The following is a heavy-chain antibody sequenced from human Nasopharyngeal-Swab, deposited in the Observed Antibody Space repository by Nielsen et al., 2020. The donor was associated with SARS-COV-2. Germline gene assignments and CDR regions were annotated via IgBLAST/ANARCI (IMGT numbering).Heavy chain of an antibody. CDR3: AKRRSNDNYGMDV. D-gene: IGHD2-8*01. V-gene: IGHV3-21*01. Sequence: GGSLRLSCAASGFTFSSYSMNWVRQAPGKGLEWVSSISSSSSYIYYADSVKGRFTISRDNAKNSLYLQMNSLRAEDTAVYYCAKRRSNDNYGMDVWGQGTTVTVSS. CDR1: GFTFSSYS. CDR2: ISSSSSYI. J-gene: IGHJ6*02.